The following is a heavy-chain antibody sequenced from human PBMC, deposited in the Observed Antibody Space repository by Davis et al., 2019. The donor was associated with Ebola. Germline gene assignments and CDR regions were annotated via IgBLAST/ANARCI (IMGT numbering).Heavy chain of an antibody. CDR2: ISGSGGST. Sequence: GESLKISCAASGFTFSNYAMSWVRQAPGKGLEWVSTISGSGGSTYYADSVKGRFTISRDNSKNTLDLQMNSLRAEDTAVYYCARTYYFDDSGYRNAFDIWGQGTMVTISS. V-gene: IGHV3-23*01. D-gene: IGHD3-22*01. CDR3: ARTYYFDDSGYRNAFDI. CDR1: GFTFSNYA. J-gene: IGHJ3*02.